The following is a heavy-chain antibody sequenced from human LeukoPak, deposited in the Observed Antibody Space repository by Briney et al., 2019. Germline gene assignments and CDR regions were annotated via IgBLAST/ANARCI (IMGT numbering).Heavy chain of an antibody. J-gene: IGHJ5*02. V-gene: IGHV4-31*03. CDR1: GGSICSGGYY. D-gene: IGHD2-2*01. CDR3: VREGCSSTSCYLPFDP. CDR2: IHYSGST. Sequence: SQTLSLTCTVSGGSICSGGYYWSWIRQHPGKDLEWIGYIHYSGSTYYNPSLKSRVIISVDTSKNQFSLKLSSVTAADTAVYYCVREGCSSTSCYLPFDPWGQGTLVIVSS.